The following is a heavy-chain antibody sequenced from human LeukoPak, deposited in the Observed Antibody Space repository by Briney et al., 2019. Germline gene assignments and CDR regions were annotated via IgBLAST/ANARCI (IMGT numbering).Heavy chain of an antibody. CDR1: GYTFTGYY. CDR3: ARDRGYFYDQLGY. Sequence: ASVKVSCKASGYTFTGYYMHWVRQAPGQGLEWMGRINPNSGGTNYAQKFQGRVTMTRDTSISTAYVELSRLRSDDTAVYYCARDRGYFYDQLGYWGQGTLVTVSS. D-gene: IGHD2/OR15-2a*01. V-gene: IGHV1-2*06. CDR2: INPNSGGT. J-gene: IGHJ4*02.